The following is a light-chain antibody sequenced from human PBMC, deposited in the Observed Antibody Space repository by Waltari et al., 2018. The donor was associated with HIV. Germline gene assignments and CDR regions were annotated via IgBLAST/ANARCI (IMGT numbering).Light chain of an antibody. V-gene: IGLV1-51*01. CDR2: END. CDR3: GTWDTSLNTVV. CDR1: SSNLGYNY. Sequence: SVLTQPPSMSAAPGQRVTISCSGHSSNLGYNYVSWYPQLPGTAPKLLIYENDKRPSAIPDRFSASKSGTSASLAITGLQTGDEADYYCGTWDTSLNTVVFGSATKVSVL. J-gene: IGLJ1*01.